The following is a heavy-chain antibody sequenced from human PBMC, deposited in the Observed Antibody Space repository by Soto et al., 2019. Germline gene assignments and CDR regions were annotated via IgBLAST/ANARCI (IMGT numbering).Heavy chain of an antibody. Sequence: QVQLVESGGGVVQPGRSLRLSCAASGFTFSSYGMHWVRQAPGKGLEWVAVISYDGSNKYYADSVKGRFTISRDNSKNTLYLQMNSLRAEDTAVYYCAKDSSGWLRGFDYWGQGTLVTVSS. V-gene: IGHV3-30*18. CDR3: AKDSSGWLRGFDY. CDR1: GFTFSSYG. J-gene: IGHJ4*02. D-gene: IGHD6-19*01. CDR2: ISYDGSNK.